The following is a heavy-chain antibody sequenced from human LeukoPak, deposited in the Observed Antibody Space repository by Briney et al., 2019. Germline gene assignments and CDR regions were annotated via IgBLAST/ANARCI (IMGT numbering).Heavy chain of an antibody. V-gene: IGHV4-4*07. D-gene: IGHD1-1*01. CDR3: ASGTYYYYMDV. Sequence: SETLSLTCTVSGGSISSYYWSWIRQPAGKGLEWIGRIYTSGSTNYNPSLKSRVTISVDTSKNQFSLKLSSVTAADTAAYYCASGTYYYYMDVWGKGTTVTVSS. CDR2: IYTSGST. J-gene: IGHJ6*03. CDR1: GGSISSYY.